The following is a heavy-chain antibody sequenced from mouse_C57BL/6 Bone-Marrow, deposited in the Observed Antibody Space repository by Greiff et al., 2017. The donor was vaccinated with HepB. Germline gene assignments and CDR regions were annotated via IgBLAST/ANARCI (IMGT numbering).Heavy chain of an antibody. J-gene: IGHJ3*01. Sequence: EVKVVESGGGLVKPGGSLKLSCAASGFTFSSYAMSWVRQTPEKRLEWVATINDGGSYTYYPDNVKGRFTISRDNAKNNLYLQMSHLKSEDTAMYYCARSHYYGSSGFAYWGQGTLVTVSA. CDR3: ARSHYYGSSGFAY. V-gene: IGHV5-4*03. D-gene: IGHD1-1*01. CDR2: INDGGSYT. CDR1: GFTFSSYA.